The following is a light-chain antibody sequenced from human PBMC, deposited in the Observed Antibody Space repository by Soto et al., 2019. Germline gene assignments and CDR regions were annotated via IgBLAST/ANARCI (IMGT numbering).Light chain of an antibody. J-gene: IGKJ4*01. V-gene: IGKV3-15*01. Sequence: EVVMTQSPATLSVSPGERATLSCRASQSISNNVAWYQQKPGQAPRRLILGASNRATGVPARVSGSGSGTEFILTISSLQSEDFATYYCQHFNNWPPELTFGGGTKVDI. CDR2: GAS. CDR3: QHFNNWPPELT. CDR1: QSISNN.